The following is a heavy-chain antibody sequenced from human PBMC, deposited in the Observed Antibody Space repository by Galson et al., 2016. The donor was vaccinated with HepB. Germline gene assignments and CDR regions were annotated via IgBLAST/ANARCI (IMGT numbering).Heavy chain of an antibody. D-gene: IGHD6-6*01. CDR1: GYTFTSYD. CDR3: ARVEYASSTGANRFDY. V-gene: IGHV1-8*02. Sequence: SVKVSCKASGYTFTSYDIHWVRQATGQGLEWMGWMNPNSGNTGYAQKFQGRVTLTRSTSKSTVYMELSSLRSEEMAMYYCARVEYASSTGANRFDYWGQGTLVTGSS. J-gene: IGHJ4*02. CDR2: MNPNSGNT.